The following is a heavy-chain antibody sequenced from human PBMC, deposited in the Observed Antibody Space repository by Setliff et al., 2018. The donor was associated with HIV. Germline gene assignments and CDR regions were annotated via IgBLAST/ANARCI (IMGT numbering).Heavy chain of an antibody. J-gene: IGHJ5*01. CDR1: SGSIKSYY. D-gene: IGHD3-22*01. CDR3: ARAGNDYYDSNGYYYVVDWFDS. CDR2: IYASGST. V-gene: IGHV4-59*01. Sequence: SETLSLTCTVSSGSIKSYYWSWIRQPPGKGLEWVGYIYASGSTNYNPSLKSRLTISIDMSKNQFSLKLNSVTAADTAVYYCARAGNDYYDSNGYYYVVDWFDSWGQGTLVTVSS.